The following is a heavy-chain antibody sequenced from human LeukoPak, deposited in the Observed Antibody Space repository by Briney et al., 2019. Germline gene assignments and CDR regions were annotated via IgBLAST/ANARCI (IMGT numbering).Heavy chain of an antibody. Sequence: SETLSLTCAVSGYSIRSGDYWGWVRQSPGKGLEWIGSIYHSGSTHYNPSLKSRVTISADTSKNQFSLMLSSVTAADTAVYYCARNRSLTTTPGFDHWGQGTLVTVSS. CDR2: IYHSGST. V-gene: IGHV4-38-2*01. CDR3: ARNRSLTTTPGFDH. D-gene: IGHD4-11*01. J-gene: IGHJ4*02. CDR1: GYSIRSGDY.